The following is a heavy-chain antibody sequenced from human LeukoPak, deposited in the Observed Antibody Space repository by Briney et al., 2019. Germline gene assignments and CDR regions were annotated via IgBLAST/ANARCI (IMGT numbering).Heavy chain of an antibody. V-gene: IGHV4-4*09. CDR3: ARLDYYDSSGQFDP. J-gene: IGHJ5*02. D-gene: IGHD3-22*01. CDR2: IYTSGST. CDR1: GGSISSYY. Sequence: SETLSLTCTVSGGSISSYYWSWIRQPPGKGLEWIGYIYTSGSTNYNPSLKSRVTISVDTPKNQFSLKLSSVTAADTAVYYCARLDYYDSSGQFDPWGQGTLVTVSS.